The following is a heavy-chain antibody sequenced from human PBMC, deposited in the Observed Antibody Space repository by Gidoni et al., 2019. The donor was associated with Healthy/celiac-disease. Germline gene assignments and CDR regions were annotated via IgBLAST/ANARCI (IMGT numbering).Heavy chain of an antibody. V-gene: IGHV3-30*18. CDR3: AKGVRYFDWLSHYFDY. D-gene: IGHD3-9*01. CDR2: ISYDGSNK. J-gene: IGHJ4*02. Sequence: VAVISYDGSNKYYADSVKGRFTISRDNSKNTLYLQMNSLRAEDTAVYYCAKGVRYFDWLSHYFDYWGQGTLVTVSS.